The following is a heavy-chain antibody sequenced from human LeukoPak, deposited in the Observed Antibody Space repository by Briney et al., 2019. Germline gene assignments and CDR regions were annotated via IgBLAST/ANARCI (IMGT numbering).Heavy chain of an antibody. Sequence: ASVKVSYKASGYTFTDNYIHWVRQAPGQGLEWMGYINPSSGVANPAQKFQGRITLSRDTSISTAYVELSRLRSDDTAFYYCARDGYGDYVYFDFWGQGSLVIVSA. J-gene: IGHJ4*02. D-gene: IGHD3-16*01. CDR3: ARDGYGDYVYFDF. CDR2: INPSSGVA. CDR1: GYTFTDNY. V-gene: IGHV1-2*02.